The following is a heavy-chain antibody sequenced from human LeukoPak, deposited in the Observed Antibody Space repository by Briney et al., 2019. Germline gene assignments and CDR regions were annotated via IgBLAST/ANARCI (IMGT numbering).Heavy chain of an antibody. V-gene: IGHV3-23*01. J-gene: IGHJ4*02. CDR3: AKRDYYSSDPFDY. D-gene: IGHD3-10*01. Sequence: PGGSLRLSCAASGFTFSSYAMNWVRQAPGKGLEWVSAISGSGGSTYYADSVKGRFTISRDNSKNTLYPEMNSLRAEDTAVYYCAKRDYYSSDPFDYWGQGDLVTVSS. CDR1: GFTFSSYA. CDR2: ISGSGGST.